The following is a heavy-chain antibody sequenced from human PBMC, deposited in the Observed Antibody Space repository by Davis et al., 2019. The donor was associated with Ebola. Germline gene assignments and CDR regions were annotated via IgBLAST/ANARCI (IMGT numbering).Heavy chain of an antibody. J-gene: IGHJ4*02. Sequence: SETLSLTCTIYGGSFSGYYWSWIRQPPGKGLEWLGEVSHSGYSNYNPSLKSRVTISVDTSKNQFSLKLYSVTAADTAVYHCARAGVVVVAALDYWGQGTLVTVSS. CDR2: VSHSGYS. CDR1: GGSFSGYY. CDR3: ARAGVVVVAALDY. D-gene: IGHD2-15*01. V-gene: IGHV4-34*01.